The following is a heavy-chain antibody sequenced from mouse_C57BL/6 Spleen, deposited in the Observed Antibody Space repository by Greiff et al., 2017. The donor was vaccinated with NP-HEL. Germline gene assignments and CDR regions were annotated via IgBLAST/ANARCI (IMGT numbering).Heavy chain of an antibody. J-gene: IGHJ1*03. V-gene: IGHV1-52*01. Sequence: QVQLQQPGAELVRPGSSVKLSCKASGYTFTSYWMHWVKQRPIQGLEWIGNIDPSDSETHYNQKFKGKATLTVDKSSSTAYMQLSSLTSEDSAVYYCARPHYYGSSYLWYFDVWGTGTTVTVSS. CDR2: IDPSDSET. CDR1: GYTFTSYW. CDR3: ARPHYYGSSYLWYFDV. D-gene: IGHD1-1*01.